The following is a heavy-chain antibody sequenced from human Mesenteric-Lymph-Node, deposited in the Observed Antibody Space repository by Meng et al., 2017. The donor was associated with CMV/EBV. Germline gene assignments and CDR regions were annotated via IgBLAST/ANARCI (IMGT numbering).Heavy chain of an antibody. CDR1: WFSLSTSGVG. V-gene: IGHV2-5*02. Sequence: WFSLSTSGVGVGWIRQPPGKALEWLALIYWDDDKRYSPSLKSRLTITKDTSKNQVVLTMTNMDPVDTATYYCAHRLRAGPPGGFDYWGQGTLVTVSS. CDR3: AHRLRAGPPGGFDY. J-gene: IGHJ4*02. CDR2: IYWDDDK. D-gene: IGHD3-16*01.